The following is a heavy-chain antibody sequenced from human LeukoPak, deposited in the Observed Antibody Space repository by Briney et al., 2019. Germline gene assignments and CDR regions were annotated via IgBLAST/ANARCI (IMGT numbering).Heavy chain of an antibody. V-gene: IGHV3-7*01. Sequence: QPGGSLRLSCAASGFTFTNYWMGWVRQAPGKGLEWVANIKQDGREKYYVDSVKGRFTISRDNAKDSLYLQMNSLRVEDTALYYCARLYLDSSLFDIRGQGTLVTVSS. D-gene: IGHD2-21*01. CDR1: GFTFTNYW. CDR2: IKQDGREK. CDR3: ARLYLDSSLFDI. J-gene: IGHJ4*02.